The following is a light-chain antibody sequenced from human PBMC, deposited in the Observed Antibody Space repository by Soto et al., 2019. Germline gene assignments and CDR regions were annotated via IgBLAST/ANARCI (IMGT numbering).Light chain of an antibody. J-gene: IGKJ4*01. CDR1: QSVGSY. V-gene: IGKV3-11*01. CDR2: DAS. Sequence: EIVLIQSPATLSLSTGERATLSCRASQSVGSYLAWYQHKPGQAPRLLISDASNRATGIPARFSGSGSETDFTLTISSLEPEDSAVYYCQQRSNWPSLTFGGGTKVDNK. CDR3: QQRSNWPSLT.